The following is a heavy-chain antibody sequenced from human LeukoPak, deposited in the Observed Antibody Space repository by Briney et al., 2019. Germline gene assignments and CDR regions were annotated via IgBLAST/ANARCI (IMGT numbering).Heavy chain of an antibody. CDR1: GGSISSSSYY. CDR2: IYYSGST. CDR3: ARDSIAAAGGTTPFDY. J-gene: IGHJ4*02. V-gene: IGHV4-39*07. Sequence: SETLSLTCTVSGGSISSSSYYWGWIRQPPGKGLEWIGSIYYSGSTYYNPSLKSRVTISVDTSKNQFSLKLSSVTAADTAVYYCARDSIAAAGGTTPFDYWGQGTLVTVSS. D-gene: IGHD6-13*01.